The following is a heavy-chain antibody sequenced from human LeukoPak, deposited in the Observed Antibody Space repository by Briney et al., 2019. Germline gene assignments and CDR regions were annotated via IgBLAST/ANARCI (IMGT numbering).Heavy chain of an antibody. CDR1: GGSISSSNW. J-gene: IGHJ5*02. CDR2: IYHSGST. D-gene: IGHD6-13*01. Sequence: PSETLSLTCAVSGGSISSSNWWSWVRQPPGKGLEWIGEIYHSGSTNYNPSLKSRVTISVDKSKNQFSLKLSSVTAADTAVYYCARDSSGIWYGPTGWFDTWGQGTLVTVSS. CDR3: ARDSSGIWYGPTGWFDT. V-gene: IGHV4-4*02.